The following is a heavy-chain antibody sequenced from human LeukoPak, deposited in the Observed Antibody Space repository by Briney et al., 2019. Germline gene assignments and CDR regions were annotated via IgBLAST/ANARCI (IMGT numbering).Heavy chain of an antibody. CDR2: IWYDGSNE. V-gene: IGHV3-33*08. D-gene: IGHD3-22*01. CDR1: GFTFDDYG. CDR3: ARGPAYYDSSGYFSDY. J-gene: IGHJ4*02. Sequence: GGSLRLSCAASGFTFDDYGMHWVRQAPGKGLEWVAVIWYDGSNEYYEDSVKGRFTISRDNSKNTLYLQMNSLRAEDTAVCYCARGPAYYDSSGYFSDYWGQGTLVTVSS.